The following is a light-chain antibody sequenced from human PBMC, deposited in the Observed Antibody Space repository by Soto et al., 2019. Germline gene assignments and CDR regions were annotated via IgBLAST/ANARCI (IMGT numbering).Light chain of an antibody. CDR2: VAS. J-gene: IGKJ2*01. V-gene: IGKV1-39*01. CDR3: QQSYSIPYT. CDR1: QSISSC. Sequence: DIQMTQSPSSLSASVGDRVTITCRASQSISSCLNWYQVKLGKAPKILIYVASSLQSGVPSRFSGSGAGTDFALTISSLQPEDFATYYCQQSYSIPYTVGQGTKIEI.